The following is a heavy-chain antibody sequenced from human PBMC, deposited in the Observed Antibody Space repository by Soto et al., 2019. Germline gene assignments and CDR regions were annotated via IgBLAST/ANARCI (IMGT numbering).Heavy chain of an antibody. CDR2: INHSGST. Sequence: SETLSLTCAVYGGSFSGYYWSWIRQPPGKGLEGIGEINHSGSTNYNPSLKSRVTISVDTSKNQFSLKLSSVTAADTAVYSCARGPRYYYYMDVWGKGTTVTVSS. V-gene: IGHV4-34*01. CDR1: GGSFSGYY. CDR3: ARGPRYYYYMDV. J-gene: IGHJ6*03.